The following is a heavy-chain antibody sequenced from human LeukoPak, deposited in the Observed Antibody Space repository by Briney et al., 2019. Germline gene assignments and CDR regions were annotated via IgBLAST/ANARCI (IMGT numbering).Heavy chain of an antibody. J-gene: IGHJ4*02. CDR3: ARALYYFDY. CDR2: IWYDASNR. CDR1: GFTFSNYG. V-gene: IGHV3-33*01. Sequence: QPGGSLRLSCAASGFTFSNYGMHWVRQPPGKGLEWVAVIWYDASNRNYADSVKARFTISRDNSKNTLYLQVSSLRAEDTAVYYCARALYYFDYWGQGTLVTVSS.